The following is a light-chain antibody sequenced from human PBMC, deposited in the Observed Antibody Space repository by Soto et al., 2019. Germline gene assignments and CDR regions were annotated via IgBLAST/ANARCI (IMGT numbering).Light chain of an antibody. CDR3: QQYETFSGT. CDR2: ASS. V-gene: IGKV1-12*01. Sequence: IQMTQSPSSVSASVGDRVTITCRASQGISSWLAWYQQKPGKAPKLLIYASSTLPRGVPSRFSGSGSGTKFTLTIASLQPDDFATYYCQQYETFSGTFGPGTKVDIK. CDR1: QGISSW. J-gene: IGKJ1*01.